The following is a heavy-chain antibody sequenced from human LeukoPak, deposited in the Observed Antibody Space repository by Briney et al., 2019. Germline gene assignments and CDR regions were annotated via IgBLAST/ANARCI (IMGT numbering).Heavy chain of an antibody. CDR2: INPNSGGT. V-gene: IGHV1-2*02. D-gene: IGHD3-10*01. J-gene: IGHJ5*02. CDR3: ARGGSGSYFSWLDP. CDR1: GYTFTGYY. Sequence: ASVKVSCKASGYTFTGYYIHWVRQAPGQGPECMGWINPNSGGTNYAQKFQGRVTMTRDTSISTAYMELSRLRSDDTAVYYCARGGSGSYFSWLDPWGQGTLVTVSS.